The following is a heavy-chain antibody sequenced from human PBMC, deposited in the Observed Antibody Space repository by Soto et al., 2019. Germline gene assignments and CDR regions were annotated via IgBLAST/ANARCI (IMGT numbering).Heavy chain of an antibody. CDR1: CRYSSCRDDC. J-gene: IGHJ4*02. D-gene: IGHD3-16*01. V-gene: IGHV4-39*07. CDR2: ICSGGST. Sequence: SETLSLTCTDLCRYSSCRDDCWGWIRQPPGKGLEWIGNICSGGSTHYNPSLNSRVTIAVDTSKNQFSLKLSSVTAADTAVYYCARAKPLGDLGYWGQGTLVTVS. CDR3: ARAKPLGDLGY.